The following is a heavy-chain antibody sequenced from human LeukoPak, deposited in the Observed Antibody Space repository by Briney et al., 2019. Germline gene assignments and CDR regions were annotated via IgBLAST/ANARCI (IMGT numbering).Heavy chain of an antibody. D-gene: IGHD3-16*01. CDR1: GGSFSGYY. Sequence: SETLSLTCDVSGGSFSGYYWSWIRQPPGKGLEGIGEVSHSGTTNYNPSLKSRVSMSVGASSTQFSLIMTSLTAADTAIYYCATSGWNGGGGFDPWGQGTLVIVSS. CDR2: VSHSGTT. CDR3: ATSGWNGGGGFDP. V-gene: IGHV4-34*01. J-gene: IGHJ5*02.